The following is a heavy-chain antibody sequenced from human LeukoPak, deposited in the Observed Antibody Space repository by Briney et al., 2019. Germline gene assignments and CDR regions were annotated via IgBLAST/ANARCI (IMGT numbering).Heavy chain of an antibody. CDR2: ISSSSSYI. CDR1: GFTFSSYS. Sequence: GGSLRLSCAASGFTFSSYSMKWVRQAPGKGLEWVSSISSSSSYIYYADSVKGRFTISRDNSKNTLYLQMNSLRAEDTAVYYCARTTVVTPRAFDIWGQGTMVTVSS. J-gene: IGHJ3*02. D-gene: IGHD4-17*01. CDR3: ARTTVVTPRAFDI. V-gene: IGHV3-21*01.